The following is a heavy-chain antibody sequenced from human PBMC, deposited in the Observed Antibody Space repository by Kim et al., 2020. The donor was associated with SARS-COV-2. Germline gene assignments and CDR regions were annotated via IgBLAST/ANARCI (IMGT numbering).Heavy chain of an antibody. J-gene: IGHJ2*01. D-gene: IGHD3-10*01. CDR1: GGSISSGGYY. V-gene: IGHV4-31*03. CDR2: IYYSGST. CDR3: ARVTTLGYYGSVSRGYFDL. Sequence: SETLSLTCTVSGGSISSGGYYWSWIRQHPGKGLEWIGYIYYSGSTYYNPSLKSRVTISVDTSNNQFSLKLSSVTAADTAVYYCARVTTLGYYGSVSRGYFDLWGRGTLVTVSS.